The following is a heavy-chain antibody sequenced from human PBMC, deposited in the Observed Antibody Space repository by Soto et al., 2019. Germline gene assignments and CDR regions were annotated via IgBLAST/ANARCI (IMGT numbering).Heavy chain of an antibody. D-gene: IGHD3-3*01. Sequence: LPETLSLTCTVSGGSISSYYWTWIRQPPGKGLEWIGEINHTGSTKYNPSLKSRVTISLDTSKNQFPLSLRSVTAADTAVYYCARGREIFGAVTPFEYWGQGTQVTVSS. CDR2: INHTGST. CDR1: GGSISSYY. V-gene: IGHV4-34*01. J-gene: IGHJ4*02. CDR3: ARGREIFGAVTPFEY.